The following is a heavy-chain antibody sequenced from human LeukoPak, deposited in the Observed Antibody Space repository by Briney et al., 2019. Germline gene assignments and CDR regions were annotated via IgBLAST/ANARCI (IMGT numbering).Heavy chain of an antibody. D-gene: IGHD6-25*01. CDR1: GDSISRSTYY. J-gene: IGHJ4*02. CDR3: ARSSGTGTFSY. Sequence: SETLSLTCTVSGDSISRSTYYWAWIRRPPGKGLEWIGSVYYGRSPYFNPSLESRATISVDTSKNHFSLKMSSVTAADTAVYYCARSSGTGTFSYWGQGTLVTVSS. V-gene: IGHV4-39*02. CDR2: VYYGRSP.